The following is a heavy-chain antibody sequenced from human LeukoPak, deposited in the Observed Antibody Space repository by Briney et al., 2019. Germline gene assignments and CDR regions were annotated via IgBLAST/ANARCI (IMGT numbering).Heavy chain of an antibody. D-gene: IGHD5-24*01. Sequence: GGSLRLSCAASGFTFSDYYMSWLRQAPGKGLEWVSYISSSGSTIYYADSVKGRFTISRDNAKNSLYLQMNSLRAEDTAVYYCASEKRDGYNQGVCDYWGQGTLVTVSS. CDR3: ASEKRDGYNQGVCDY. CDR2: ISSSGSTI. J-gene: IGHJ4*02. CDR1: GFTFSDYY. V-gene: IGHV3-11*04.